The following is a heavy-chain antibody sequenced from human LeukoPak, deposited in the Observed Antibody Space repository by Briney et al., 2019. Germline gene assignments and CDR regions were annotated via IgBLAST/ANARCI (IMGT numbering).Heavy chain of an antibody. CDR1: GGSIGTYY. Sequence: PSETLSLTCTVSGGSIGTYYWSWIRQPPGKGVEWIGYIYYNGHTDYNPSLRSRVTISVHTSKNQFSLKLSSVTAADTAVYYCARDRHWTNDWVFDYWGQGTLVTVSS. J-gene: IGHJ4*02. D-gene: IGHD1/OR15-1a*01. CDR2: IYYNGHT. CDR3: ARDRHWTNDWVFDY. V-gene: IGHV4-59*01.